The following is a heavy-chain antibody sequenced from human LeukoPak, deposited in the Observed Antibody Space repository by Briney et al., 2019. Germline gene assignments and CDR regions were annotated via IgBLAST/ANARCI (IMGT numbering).Heavy chain of an antibody. CDR2: ICYSGST. CDR3: ARHGGSYPYYFDY. Sequence: SETLSLTCTVSGDSISSYYWSWIRQPPGKGLEWIGYICYSGSTNYNPSLKSRVTISVDTSKNQFSLKLSSVTAADTAVYYCARHGGSYPYYFDYWGQGTLVTASS. CDR1: GDSISSYY. J-gene: IGHJ4*02. D-gene: IGHD1-26*01. V-gene: IGHV4-59*08.